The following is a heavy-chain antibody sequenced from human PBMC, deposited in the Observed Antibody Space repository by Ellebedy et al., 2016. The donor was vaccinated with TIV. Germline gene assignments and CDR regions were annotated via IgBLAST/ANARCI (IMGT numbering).Heavy chain of an antibody. D-gene: IGHD2-2*01. Sequence: GGSLRLSCAGSGFNFSDYYMSWVRQAPGKGLEWLAYITSSGDIKYYTDSVKGRFTISRDNANSSLHLQMNRLRAEDTAVYYCTRDPGSTRFYYYYRMDVWGQGTTVTVSS. CDR1: GFNFSDYY. V-gene: IGHV3-11*01. J-gene: IGHJ6*02. CDR3: TRDPGSTRFYYYYRMDV. CDR2: ITSSGDIK.